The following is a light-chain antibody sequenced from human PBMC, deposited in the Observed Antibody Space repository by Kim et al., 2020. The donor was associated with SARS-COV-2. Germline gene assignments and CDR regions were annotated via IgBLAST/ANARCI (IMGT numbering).Light chain of an antibody. Sequence: SSEMTQDPVVSVALGQTVRITCHGDSLRNYFADWCQQRPGQAPVVVIYDKDTRSSGIPDRFSGSGSDNTASLTITGAQAEDEADYFCYSRDTSGSHVIFG. CDR3: YSRDTSGSHVI. CDR1: SLRNYF. CDR2: DKD. J-gene: IGLJ1*01. V-gene: IGLV3-19*01.